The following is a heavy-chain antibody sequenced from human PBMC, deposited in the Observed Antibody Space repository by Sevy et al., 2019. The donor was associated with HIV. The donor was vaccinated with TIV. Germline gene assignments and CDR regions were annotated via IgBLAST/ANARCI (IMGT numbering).Heavy chain of an antibody. J-gene: IGHJ4*02. CDR3: VRAIAADGSF. D-gene: IGHD6-13*01. CDR2: IKQDGSVK. Sequence: GGSLRLSCAASGFSLNSYWMSWVRQAPGKGLEWVANIKQDGSVKYYVDSMKGRFTISRDNAGNLLYLQMNSLRAEDTALYYCVRAIAADGSFWGQGTLVTVSS. CDR1: GFSLNSYW. V-gene: IGHV3-7*01.